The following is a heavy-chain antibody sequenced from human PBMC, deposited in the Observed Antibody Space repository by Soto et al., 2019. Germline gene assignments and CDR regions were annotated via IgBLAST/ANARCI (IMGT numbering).Heavy chain of an antibody. V-gene: IGHV1-18*01. CDR3: ARDGRRYSYGYDYYGMDV. Sequence: QVQLVQSGAEVKKPGASVKVSCKASGYTFASYGISWVRQAPGLGLEWMGWISAYNGNTNYAQKLQGRVTMPTDTSPNTAYMELRSLRSDDTAVYYCARDGRRYSYGYDYYGMDVWGQGTTVTVSS. D-gene: IGHD5-18*01. CDR1: GYTFASYG. J-gene: IGHJ6*02. CDR2: ISAYNGNT.